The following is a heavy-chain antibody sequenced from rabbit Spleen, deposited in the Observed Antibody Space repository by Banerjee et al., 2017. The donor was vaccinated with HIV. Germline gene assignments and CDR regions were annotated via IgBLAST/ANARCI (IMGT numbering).Heavy chain of an antibody. D-gene: IGHD1-1*01. CDR1: GVSFSISSY. J-gene: IGHJ6*01. V-gene: IGHV1S45*01. CDR3: ARDTSSSFSSYGMDL. Sequence: QEQLVESGGDLVKPGASLTLTCTASGVSFSISSYICWVRQAPGKGLEWIACIDAGSSTFTYFATWAKGRFTISKTSSTTVTLQMTRLTAADTATYFCARDTSSSFSSYGMDLWGPGPSSPS. CDR2: IDAGSSTFT.